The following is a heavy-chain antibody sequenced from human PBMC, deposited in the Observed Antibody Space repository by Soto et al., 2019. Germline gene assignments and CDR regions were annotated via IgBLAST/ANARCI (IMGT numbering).Heavy chain of an antibody. V-gene: IGHV1-24*01. D-gene: IGHD3-9*01. CDR2: FDPEDGET. Sequence: QVQLVQSGAEVKKPGASVKVSCKVSGYTLTEFSIQWVRQVPGNGLEWVGGFDPEDGETAYGQKFQGRVSMTEDTSSDTAYMELSSLTSDDTAVYYCATDKEGRYFDWPNQRYSYYSTMDVWGQGTTVTVSS. J-gene: IGHJ6*02. CDR3: ATDKEGRYFDWPNQRYSYYSTMDV. CDR1: GYTLTEFS.